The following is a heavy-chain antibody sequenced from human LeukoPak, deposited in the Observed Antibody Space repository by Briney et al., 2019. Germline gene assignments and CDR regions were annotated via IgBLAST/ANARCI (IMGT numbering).Heavy chain of an antibody. CDR1: GGSISSSSYY. D-gene: IGHD3-22*01. J-gene: IGHJ4*02. Sequence: PSETLSLTCTVSGGSISSSSYYWGWIRQPPGKGLEWIGSIYYSGSTYYNPSLKSRVTISVDTSKNQFSLKLSSVTAEDTAVYYCAKWGSYYYDSSGYLGGDYWGQGTLVTVSS. CDR2: IYYSGST. CDR3: AKWGSYYYDSSGYLGGDY. V-gene: IGHV4-39*07.